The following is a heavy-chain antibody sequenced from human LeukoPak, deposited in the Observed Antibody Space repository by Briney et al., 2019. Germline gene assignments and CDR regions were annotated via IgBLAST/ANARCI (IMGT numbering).Heavy chain of an antibody. D-gene: IGHD3-10*01. CDR2: IYYSGST. V-gene: IGHV4-59*01. Sequence: PSETLSLTCTVSGGSISSYYWSWIRQPPGKGLEWIGYIYYSGSTNYNPSLKSRVTISVDTSKNQFSLKLTSVTAADTGVYYCASSKFFRYWFDPWGQGTLVTVSS. CDR1: GGSISSYY. J-gene: IGHJ5*02. CDR3: ASSKFFRYWFDP.